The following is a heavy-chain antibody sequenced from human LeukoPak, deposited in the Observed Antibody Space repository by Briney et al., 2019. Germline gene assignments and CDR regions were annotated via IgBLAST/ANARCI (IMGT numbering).Heavy chain of an antibody. CDR1: GYTFTSYD. V-gene: IGHV1-8*01. Sequence: ASVKVSCKASGYTFTSYDINWVRQATGQGLGWMGWMNPNSGNTGYAQKFQGRVTMTRNTSISTAYMELSSLRSEDTAVYYCARGLSYYDFWSGYYNYYYYMDVWGKGTTVTVSS. J-gene: IGHJ6*03. D-gene: IGHD3-3*01. CDR3: ARGLSYYDFWSGYYNYYYYMDV. CDR2: MNPNSGNT.